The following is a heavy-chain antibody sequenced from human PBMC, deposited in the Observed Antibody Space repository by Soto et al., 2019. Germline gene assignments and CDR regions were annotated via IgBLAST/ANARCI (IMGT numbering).Heavy chain of an antibody. Sequence: QVQLVQSGAEVKKPGSSVNVSCKASGGTFSSYPISWVRQAPGHGLEWMGGTNGNLGTGNYAQKFQGRLTITTDKSTTTADMELSSLRSEDTAVYYCARRGSLGYFRYFDNWGQGTLVTVSS. J-gene: IGHJ4*02. CDR1: GGTFSSYP. CDR2: TNGNLGTG. CDR3: ARRGSLGYFRYFDN. V-gene: IGHV1-69*06. D-gene: IGHD5-18*01.